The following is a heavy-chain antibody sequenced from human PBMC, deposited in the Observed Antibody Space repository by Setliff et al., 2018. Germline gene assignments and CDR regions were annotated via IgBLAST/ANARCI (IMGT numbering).Heavy chain of an antibody. CDR1: GGSISSSSYY. Sequence: SETLSLTCTVSGGSISSSSYYWGWIRQPPGKGLEWIGSIYYSGSTYYNPSLKSRVTISVDTSKNQFSLKLSSVTAADTAVYYCARGAQRWEWLQYYYYYMDVWGKGTTVTVSS. CDR3: ARGAQRWEWLQYYYYYMDV. D-gene: IGHD3-3*01. J-gene: IGHJ6*03. CDR2: IYYSGST. V-gene: IGHV4-39*07.